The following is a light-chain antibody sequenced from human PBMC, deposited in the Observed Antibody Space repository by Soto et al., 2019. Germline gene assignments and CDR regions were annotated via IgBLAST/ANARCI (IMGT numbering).Light chain of an antibody. CDR1: QSISSW. CDR3: QHYNSYSEE. CDR2: KAS. Sequence: DIQMTQSPSTLSASVGDRVTITCRASQSISSWLAWYQQKPGKAPKLLIYKASTLKSGVPSRLSGSGSGTELTLNISSMQPDDFATYYCQHYNSYSEEFGQGTKVDI. J-gene: IGKJ1*01. V-gene: IGKV1-5*03.